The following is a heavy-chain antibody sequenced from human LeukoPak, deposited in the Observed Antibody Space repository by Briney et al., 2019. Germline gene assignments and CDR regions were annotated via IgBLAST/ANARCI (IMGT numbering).Heavy chain of an antibody. V-gene: IGHV3-30*18. CDR1: GFTFSSYG. J-gene: IGHJ4*02. CDR2: ISYDGSNK. CDR3: AKGPGELLVIDY. D-gene: IGHD1-26*01. Sequence: GRSLRLSCAASGFTFSSYGMHWVRQAPGKGLEWVAVISYDGSNKYYADSVKGRFTISRDNSKNTLYLQMNSLRAEDTAVYYCAKGPGELLVIDYWGQGTLVTVSS.